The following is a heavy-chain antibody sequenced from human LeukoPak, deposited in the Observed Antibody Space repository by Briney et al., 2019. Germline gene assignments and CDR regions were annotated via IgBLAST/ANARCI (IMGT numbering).Heavy chain of an antibody. D-gene: IGHD4/OR15-4a*01. CDR1: GYTFTGYY. J-gene: IGHJ5*02. Sequence: ASVKVSCKASGYTFTGYYMHWVRQAPGQGLEWMGWINPNSGGTNYAQKFQGWVTMTRDTSISTAYMELSRLRSDDTAVYYCARDYGDNYVWFDPWGQGTLVTVSS. V-gene: IGHV1-2*04. CDR3: ARDYGDNYVWFDP. CDR2: INPNSGGT.